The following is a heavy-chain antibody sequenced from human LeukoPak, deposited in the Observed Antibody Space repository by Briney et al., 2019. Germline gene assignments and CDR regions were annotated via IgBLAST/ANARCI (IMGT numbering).Heavy chain of an antibody. J-gene: IGHJ5*02. CDR2: ISYSGST. D-gene: IGHD1-1*01. Sequence: SETLSLTCSVSGGSISNDYWSWIRQPPGKGLEWIGYISYSGSTNFNPSLKSRVTISVDTSKNQFSLKLSSVTAADTAVYYCAREGTAGTNLNWFDPWGQGTLVTVSS. V-gene: IGHV4-59*01. CDR3: AREGTAGTNLNWFDP. CDR1: GGSISNDY.